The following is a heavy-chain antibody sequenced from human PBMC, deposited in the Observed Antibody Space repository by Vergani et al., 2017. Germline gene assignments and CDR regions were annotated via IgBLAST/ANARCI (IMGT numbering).Heavy chain of an antibody. Sequence: EVQLLESGGGLVQPGGSLRLSCAASGFTFDDYAMHWVRQAPGKGLEWVSGISWNSGSIGYADSVKGRFTISRDNAKNSLYLQMNSLRAEDTAVYYCARGEAALPSRVLDYWGQGTLVTVSS. D-gene: IGHD6-6*01. CDR1: GFTFDDYA. CDR3: ARGEAALPSRVLDY. CDR2: ISWNSGSI. V-gene: IGHV3-9*01. J-gene: IGHJ4*02.